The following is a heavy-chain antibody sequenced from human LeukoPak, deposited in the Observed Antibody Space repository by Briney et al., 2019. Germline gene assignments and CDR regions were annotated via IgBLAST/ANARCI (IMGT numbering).Heavy chain of an antibody. CDR3: AGLTALAGHRGAFDI. CDR2: IYYNGNT. Sequence: SETLSLTCNVSGGSIGGHTFYWDWLRQPPGKGLEWIATIYYNGNTFYNPSLKSRVAISIDMSKSQFSLHLSSVTAADTAIYYCAGLTALAGHRGAFDIWGPGTMVTVSS. V-gene: IGHV4-39*01. J-gene: IGHJ3*02. D-gene: IGHD6-19*01. CDR1: GGSIGGHTFY.